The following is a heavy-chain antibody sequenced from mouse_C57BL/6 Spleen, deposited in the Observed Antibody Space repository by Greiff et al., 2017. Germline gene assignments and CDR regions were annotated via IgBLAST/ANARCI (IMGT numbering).Heavy chain of an antibody. Sequence: QVQLQQPGAELVMPGASVKLSCKASGYTFTSYWMHWVKQRPGQGLEWIGEFDPSDSYTNYNQKFKGKSTLTVDKSSSTAYMQLSSLTSEDAAVYYCAIYYGSAQGDYWGQGTTLTVSS. CDR3: AIYYGSAQGDY. CDR1: GYTFTSYW. V-gene: IGHV1-69*01. CDR2: FDPSDSYT. D-gene: IGHD1-1*01. J-gene: IGHJ2*01.